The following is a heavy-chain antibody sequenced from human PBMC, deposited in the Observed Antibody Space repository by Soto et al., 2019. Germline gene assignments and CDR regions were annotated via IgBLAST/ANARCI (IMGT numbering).Heavy chain of an antibody. CDR2: ISSASSYK. J-gene: IGHJ4*02. V-gene: IGHV3-21*01. Sequence: EVQLVESGGGLVKPGGSLRLSCAASGLTFSSYSMNWVRQAPGKGLEWVSLISSASSYKYYADSVKGRFTISRDKAKNFIYLQTTSLKSEDTAVYDFARLHSSGGALSDRGYWGQGSLFTDSS. D-gene: IGHD6-19*01. CDR1: GLTFSSYS. CDR3: ARLHSSGGALSDRGY.